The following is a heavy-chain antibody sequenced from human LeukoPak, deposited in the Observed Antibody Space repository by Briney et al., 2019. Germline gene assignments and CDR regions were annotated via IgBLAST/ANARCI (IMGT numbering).Heavy chain of an antibody. J-gene: IGHJ5*02. CDR1: GYTFTGYY. Sequence: ASVKVSCKASGYTFTGYYMHWVRQAPGQGLEWMGWINPNSGGTNYAQKFQGRVTMTRDTSISTAYMELSRLRSDDTAVYYCARALVGSYYDSSGYPLNWFDPWGRGTLVTVSS. CDR3: ARALVGSYYDSSGYPLNWFDP. CDR2: INPNSGGT. D-gene: IGHD3-22*01. V-gene: IGHV1-2*02.